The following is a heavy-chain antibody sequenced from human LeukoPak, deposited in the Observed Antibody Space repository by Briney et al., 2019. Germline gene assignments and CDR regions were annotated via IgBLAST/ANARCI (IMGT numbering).Heavy chain of an antibody. CDR2: ISWNSGSI. J-gene: IGHJ6*02. Sequence: GRSLRLSCAASGFTFDDYAMHWVRQAPGKGLEWVSGISWNSGSIGYADSVKGRFTISRDNAKNSLYLQMNSLRAEDTAVYYCARPHCSSTSCDPLGGYYYYYGMDVWGQGTTVTVSS. D-gene: IGHD2-2*01. V-gene: IGHV3-9*01. CDR1: GFTFDDYA. CDR3: ARPHCSSTSCDPLGGYYYYYGMDV.